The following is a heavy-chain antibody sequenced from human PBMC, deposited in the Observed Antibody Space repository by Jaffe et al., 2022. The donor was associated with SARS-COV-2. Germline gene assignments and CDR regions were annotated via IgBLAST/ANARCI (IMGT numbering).Heavy chain of an antibody. CDR1: GFTFSSYG. CDR2: ISYDGSNK. D-gene: IGHD6-25*01. V-gene: IGHV3-30*18. CDR3: AKVRVGYQPSPGSMSTNYYYYYGMDV. Sequence: QVQLVESGGGVVQPGRSLRLSCAASGFTFSSYGMHWVRQAPGKGLEWVAVISYDGSNKYYADSVKGRFTISRDNSKNTLYLQMNSLRAEDTAVYYCAKVRVGYQPSPGSMSTNYYYYYGMDVWGQGTTVTVSS. J-gene: IGHJ6*02.